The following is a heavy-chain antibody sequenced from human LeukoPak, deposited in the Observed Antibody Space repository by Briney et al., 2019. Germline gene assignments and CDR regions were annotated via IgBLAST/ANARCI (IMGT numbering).Heavy chain of an antibody. V-gene: IGHV3-7*03. CDR2: IKQDGSEK. Sequence: PGGSLRLSCAASGFTFSSYWMSWVRQAPGKGLEWVANIKQDGSEKYYVDSVKGRFTISRDNAKNSLYLQMNSLRAEDTAVYYCARDGGSGWYAYYYYYGMDVWGQGTTVTVSS. J-gene: IGHJ6*02. CDR1: GFTFSSYW. D-gene: IGHD6-19*01. CDR3: ARDGGSGWYAYYYYYGMDV.